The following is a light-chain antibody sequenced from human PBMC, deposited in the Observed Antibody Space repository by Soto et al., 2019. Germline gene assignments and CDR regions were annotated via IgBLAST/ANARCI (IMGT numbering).Light chain of an antibody. CDR3: ETWDTNTRV. Sequence: QSVLTQSSSASASLGSSVRLTCTLSSGHSSYIIAWHQQQPGEATRYLMKLEGSGSNNKGSGVPDRFSGSSSGADRYLTISNLQSDDEADYYCETWDTNTRVFGGGTKLTVL. J-gene: IGLJ3*02. CDR1: SGHSSYI. V-gene: IGLV4-60*03. CDR2: LEGSGSN.